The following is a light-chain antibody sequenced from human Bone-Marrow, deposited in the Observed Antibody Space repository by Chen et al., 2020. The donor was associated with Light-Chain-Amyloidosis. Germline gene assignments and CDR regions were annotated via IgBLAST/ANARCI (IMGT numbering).Light chain of an antibody. V-gene: IGKV1-5*01. J-gene: IGKJ1*01. CDR1: ESISTW. CDR3: HQYYTYPWT. CDR2: DAS. Sequence: DIQLTQSPSTLSASVGDRVTITCRASESISTWLAWYQQKPGKAPKFLIYDASSLESGVPSRFRGSGSETEFTLTIITLQPEDFATYFGHQYYTYPWTFGQGATVEV.